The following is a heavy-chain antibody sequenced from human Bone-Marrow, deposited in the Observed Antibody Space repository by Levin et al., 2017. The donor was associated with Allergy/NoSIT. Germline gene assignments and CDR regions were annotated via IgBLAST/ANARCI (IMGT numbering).Heavy chain of an antibody. CDR3: AKAGTTVMLDYSYLDV. CDR1: GFIFADYA. Sequence: GGSLRLSCTISGFIFADYAMNSVRQAPGRGLEWVSSLDGSSGKTHYADVVKGRFTISREYSKNTLFLQMNSLRVEDTARYYCAKAGTTVMLDYSYLDVWGEGTAVTVSS. J-gene: IGHJ6*03. D-gene: IGHD4-17*01. V-gene: IGHV3-23*01. CDR2: LDGSSGKT.